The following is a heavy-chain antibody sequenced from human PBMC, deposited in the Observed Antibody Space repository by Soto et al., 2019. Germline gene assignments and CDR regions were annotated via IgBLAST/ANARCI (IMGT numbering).Heavy chain of an antibody. CDR2: ISYDGSNK. Sequence: QVQLVESGGGVVQPGRSLRLSCAASGFTFSSYAMHWVLQAPGKGLEWVAVISYDGSNKYYADSVKGRFTISRDNSKNTLYLQMNSLRAEDTAVYYCARDRITGTTGGYFDYWGQGTLVTVSS. CDR3: ARDRITGTTGGYFDY. J-gene: IGHJ4*02. D-gene: IGHD1-20*01. V-gene: IGHV3-30-3*01. CDR1: GFTFSSYA.